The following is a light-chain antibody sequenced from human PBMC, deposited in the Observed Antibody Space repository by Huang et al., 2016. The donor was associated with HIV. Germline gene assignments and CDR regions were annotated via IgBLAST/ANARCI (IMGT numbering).Light chain of an antibody. V-gene: IGKV1-NL1*01. CDR1: QGIRNS. Sequence: DIQMTQSPSSLSPSVGDRVTITCRASQGIRNSLAWYKQKPGKAPKLLLHTTSTLESGVPSRFSGSGSGTDYTLTISSLQPEDFATYYCQQYYSTPTFGQGTKVEIK. CDR2: TTS. CDR3: QQYYSTPT. J-gene: IGKJ1*01.